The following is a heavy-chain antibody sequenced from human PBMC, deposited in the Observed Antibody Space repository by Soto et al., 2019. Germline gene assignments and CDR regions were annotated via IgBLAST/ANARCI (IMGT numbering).Heavy chain of an antibody. Sequence: QVQLQQWGAGLLKPSETLSLTCAVYGGSFSGYYWSWIRQPPGKGLEWIGEINHSGSTNYNPSLKSRVTISVDTSKNQFSLKLSSVTAADTAVYYCARESQTPPHYYGMDVWGQGTTVTVSS. V-gene: IGHV4-34*01. CDR2: INHSGST. J-gene: IGHJ6*02. CDR1: GGSFSGYY. CDR3: ARESQTPPHYYGMDV.